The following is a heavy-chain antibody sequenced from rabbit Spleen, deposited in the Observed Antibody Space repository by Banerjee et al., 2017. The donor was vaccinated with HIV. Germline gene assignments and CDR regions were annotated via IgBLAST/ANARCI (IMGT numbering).Heavy chain of an antibody. D-gene: IGHD1-1*01. CDR3: ARDTSSSFSSYGMDL. V-gene: IGHV1S45*01. CDR2: IYAGSSDST. Sequence: QEQLEESGGGLVKPEGSLTLTCKASGFSFSDRDVMCWVRQAPGKGLEWIACIYAGSSDSTYSATWAKGRFTLSKTSSTTVTLQMTSLTAADTATYFCARDTSSSFSSYGMDLWGPGTLVTVS. CDR1: GFSFSDRDV. J-gene: IGHJ6*01.